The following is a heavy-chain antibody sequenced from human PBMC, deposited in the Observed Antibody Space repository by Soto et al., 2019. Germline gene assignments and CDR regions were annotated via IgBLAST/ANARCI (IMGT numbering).Heavy chain of an antibody. J-gene: IGHJ6*02. D-gene: IGHD6-13*01. V-gene: IGHV3-13*01. CDR1: GFTFSSYD. Sequence: GGSLRLSCAASGFTFSSYDMHWVRQATGKGLEWVSAIGTVGDRYYPGSVKGRFTISRENAKNSLYLQMNSLRAEDTAVYYCARDVEGSMDVWGQGTTVTVSS. CDR3: ARDVEGSMDV. CDR2: IGTVGDR.